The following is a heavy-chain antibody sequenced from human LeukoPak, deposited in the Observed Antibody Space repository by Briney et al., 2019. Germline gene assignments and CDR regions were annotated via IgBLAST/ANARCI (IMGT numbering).Heavy chain of an antibody. J-gene: IGHJ1*01. CDR1: GFTFSSYA. Sequence: GGSLRLSCAASGFTFSSYAMSWVRQAPGKGLEWVSGISPSGGITYYTDSVKGRFTISKDNSKNTVSLQMNSLRGDDTAVYYCAKDDAWGRYKDWGQGTLVTVSS. CDR2: ISPSGGIT. V-gene: IGHV3-23*01. CDR3: AKDDAWGRYKD. D-gene: IGHD3-16*01.